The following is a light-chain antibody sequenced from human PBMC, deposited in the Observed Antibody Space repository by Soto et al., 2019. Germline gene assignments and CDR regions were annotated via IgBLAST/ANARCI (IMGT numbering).Light chain of an antibody. Sequence: DIVMTQSPDSLAVSLGERATVNCKSSRSVLFSSNNKNYLAWYQQKPGQPPKLLIYWASTRESGVPDRFSGRGAGTDFTLAISSRQAEDVGVYYCQQYYSTPPWTFGQGTKVEIK. CDR2: WAS. J-gene: IGKJ1*01. V-gene: IGKV4-1*01. CDR1: RSVLFSSNNKNY. CDR3: QQYYSTPPWT.